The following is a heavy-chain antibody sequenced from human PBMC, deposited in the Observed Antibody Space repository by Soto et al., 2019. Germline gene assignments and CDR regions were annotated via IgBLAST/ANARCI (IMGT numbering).Heavy chain of an antibody. Sequence: GGSLRLSCAASGFTFSSYAMSWVRQAPGKGLEWVSAISGSGGSTYYADSVKGRFTISRVNSKNTLYLPMNSLRAEDPDVYYCAKDSYRYWYFDLWGRGTPVTVSS. CDR2: ISGSGGST. CDR3: AKDSYRYWYFDL. V-gene: IGHV3-23*01. CDR1: GFTFSSYA. J-gene: IGHJ2*01.